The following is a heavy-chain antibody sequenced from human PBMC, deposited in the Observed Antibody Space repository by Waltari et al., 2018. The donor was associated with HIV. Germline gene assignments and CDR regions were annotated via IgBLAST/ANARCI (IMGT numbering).Heavy chain of an antibody. J-gene: IGHJ5*02. CDR3: ATFSTGYSSDWFSGRYNRFDP. Sequence: QVQLQESGPGLLKPSETLSLTCTVSGGSITNYHLNWIRQPPGKGLEWIAYIQYSGRTSYTPPFKHRYNPSLTMRVTMSLDRSKNQFSLKLGSVTAADTAVYYCATFSTGYSSDWFSGRYNRFDPWGQGTRVTVSS. V-gene: IGHV4-59*08. CDR2: IQYSGRTSYTPPFKH. D-gene: IGHD5-12*01. CDR1: GGSITNYH.